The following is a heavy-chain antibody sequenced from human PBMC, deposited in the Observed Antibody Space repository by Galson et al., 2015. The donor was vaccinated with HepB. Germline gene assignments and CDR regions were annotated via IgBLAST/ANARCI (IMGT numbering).Heavy chain of an antibody. J-gene: IGHJ6*02. D-gene: IGHD3-10*01. CDR2: IIPIFGTA. Sequence: SVKVSCKASGGTFSSYAISWVRQAPGQGLEWMGGIIPIFGTANYAQKFQGRVTITADESTSTAYMELSSLRSEDTAVYYCARFYYASYDMDVWGQGTTVTVSS. CDR1: GGTFSSYA. CDR3: ARFYYASYDMDV. V-gene: IGHV1-69*13.